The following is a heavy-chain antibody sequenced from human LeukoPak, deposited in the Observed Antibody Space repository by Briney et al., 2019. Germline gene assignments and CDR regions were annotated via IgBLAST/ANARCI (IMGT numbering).Heavy chain of an antibody. V-gene: IGHV3-30*02. Sequence: GGSLRLSCAASGFTFSSYGMHWVRQAPGKGLEGVAFIRYDGSNKYYADSVKGRFTISRDNAANSLYLQMNSLRAEDTAVYYCARGYYYGLDVWGKGTTVIVSS. CDR3: ARGYYYGLDV. CDR2: IRYDGSNK. CDR1: GFTFSSYG. D-gene: IGHD1-14*01. J-gene: IGHJ6*04.